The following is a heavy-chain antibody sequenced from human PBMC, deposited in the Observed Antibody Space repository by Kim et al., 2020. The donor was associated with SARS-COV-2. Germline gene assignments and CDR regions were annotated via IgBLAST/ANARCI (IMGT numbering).Heavy chain of an antibody. J-gene: IGHJ4*02. CDR1: GGSISNYY. Sequence: SETLSLTCTVSGGSISNYYWNWIRQPPGKGLEWIGYISYSGTTTYNPSLKSRVTMTVDTSKNQFSLKLSSGTAADPTVYFCGTTAGGRGLYYFDYWGQGALVTVSS. CDR3: GTTAGGRGLYYFDY. V-gene: IGHV4-59*08. CDR2: ISYSGTT. D-gene: IGHD3-10*01.